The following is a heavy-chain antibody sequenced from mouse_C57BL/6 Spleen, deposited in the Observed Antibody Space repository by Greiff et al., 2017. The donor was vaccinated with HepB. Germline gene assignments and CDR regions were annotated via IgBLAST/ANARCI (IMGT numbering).Heavy chain of an antibody. D-gene: IGHD1-1*01. V-gene: IGHV1-82*01. Sequence: VKVVESGPELVKPGASVKISCKASGYAFSSSWMNWVKQRPGKGLEWIGRIYPGDGDTNYNGKFKGKATLTADKSSSTAYMQLSSLTSEDSAVYFCAREIFKSYGSSHYAMDYWGQGTSVTVSS. CDR2: IYPGDGDT. J-gene: IGHJ4*01. CDR3: AREIFKSYGSSHYAMDY. CDR1: GYAFSSSW.